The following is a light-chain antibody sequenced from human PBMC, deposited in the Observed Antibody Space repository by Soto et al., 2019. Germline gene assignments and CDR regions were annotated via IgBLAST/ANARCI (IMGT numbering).Light chain of an antibody. CDR3: QHYYSPPLT. Sequence: DIVMTQSLNSLAVSLGERATVHCKSSQRLFFSSENKNHVAWYQTKPGQPPRRLIYWASIRAPRVTDRFSGSGSGTDFTLTISSPQAEDVAVYVCQHYYSPPLTFGGGTKVDIK. CDR1: QRLFFSSENKNH. CDR2: WAS. J-gene: IGKJ4*01. V-gene: IGKV4-1*01.